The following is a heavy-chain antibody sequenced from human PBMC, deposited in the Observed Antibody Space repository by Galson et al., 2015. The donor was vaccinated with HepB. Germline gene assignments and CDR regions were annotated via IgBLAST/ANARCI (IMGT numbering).Heavy chain of an antibody. CDR1: GFTFSSYG. Sequence: SLRLSCAASGFTFSSYGMHWVRQAPGKGLEWVAVISYDGSNKYYADSVKGRFTISRDNSKNTLYLQMNSLRAEDTAVYYCAKDRGCSSTSCPQAQNCYYYGMDVWGQGTTVTVSS. J-gene: IGHJ6*02. V-gene: IGHV3-30*18. CDR2: ISYDGSNK. CDR3: AKDRGCSSTSCPQAQNCYYYGMDV. D-gene: IGHD2-2*01.